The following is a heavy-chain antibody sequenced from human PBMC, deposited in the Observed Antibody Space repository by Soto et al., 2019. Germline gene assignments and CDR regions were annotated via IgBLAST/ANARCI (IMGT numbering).Heavy chain of an antibody. CDR3: ALGVGEALNYYYYGMDV. CDR2: IIPIFGTA. CDR1: GGTFSSYA. J-gene: IGHJ6*02. D-gene: IGHD3-16*01. V-gene: IGHV1-69*13. Sequence: SVKVSCKASGGTFSSYAISWVRQAPGQGLEWMGGIIPIFGTANYAQKFQGRVTITADESTSTAYMELSSLRSEDTAVYYCALGVGEALNYYYYGMDVWGQGATGTV.